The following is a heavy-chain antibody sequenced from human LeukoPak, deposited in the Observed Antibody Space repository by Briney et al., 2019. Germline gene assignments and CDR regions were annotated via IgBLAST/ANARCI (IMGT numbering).Heavy chain of an antibody. J-gene: IGHJ4*02. Sequence: NPSETLSLTCAVYGGSFSGYYWSWIRQPPGKGLEWIGEINHSGSTNYNPSLKSRVTISVDTSKNQFSLKLSSVTAADTAVYYCARSTKVTALDYWGQGTLVTVSS. CDR1: GGSFSGYY. CDR2: INHSGST. V-gene: IGHV4-34*01. D-gene: IGHD2-21*02. CDR3: ARSTKVTALDY.